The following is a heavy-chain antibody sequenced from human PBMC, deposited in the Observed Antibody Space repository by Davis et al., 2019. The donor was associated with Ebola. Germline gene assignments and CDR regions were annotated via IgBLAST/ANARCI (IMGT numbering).Heavy chain of an antibody. CDR2: INDSGRT. J-gene: IGHJ4*02. CDR1: GGSISTSNYH. Sequence: MPGGSLRLSCTVSGGSISTSNYHWGWIRQPPGKGLEWIGEINDSGRTNYNPSLKSRVTISVDTSKNHFSLKLSSVTAADTAVYFCASAYCPTSSCYSGFDYWAQGTLVTVSS. D-gene: IGHD2-2*02. V-gene: IGHV4-39*02. CDR3: ASAYCPTSSCYSGFDY.